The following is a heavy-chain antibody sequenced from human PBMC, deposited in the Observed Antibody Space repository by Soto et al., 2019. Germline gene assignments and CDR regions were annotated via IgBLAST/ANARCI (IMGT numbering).Heavy chain of an antibody. CDR1: GFTFSSYW. D-gene: IGHD3-3*01. V-gene: IGHV3-7*01. Sequence: EVQLVESGGGLVQPGGSLRLSCAASGFTFSSYWMSWVRQAPGKGLEWVANIKQDGSEKYYVDSVKGRFTISRDNAKNSLYLQMNSLRAEDTAVYYCARDELTYYDFWSSAFDIWGQGTMVTVSS. CDR2: IKQDGSEK. J-gene: IGHJ3*02. CDR3: ARDELTYYDFWSSAFDI.